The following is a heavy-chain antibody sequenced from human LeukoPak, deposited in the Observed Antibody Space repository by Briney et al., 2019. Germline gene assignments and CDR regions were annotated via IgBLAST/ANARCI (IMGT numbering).Heavy chain of an antibody. CDR2: ISPSGGST. D-gene: IGHD3-10*01. J-gene: IGHJ6*03. CDR3: ARDLPQVRRGYYYYMDV. CDR1: GYTFTSYY. V-gene: IGHV1-46*01. Sequence: ASVKVSCKASGYTFTSYYMHWVRQAPGQGLEWMGIISPSGGSTSYAQKFQGRVTMTRDTSTSTAYMELSSLRSEDTAVYYCARDLPQVRRGYYYYMDVWGKGTTVTVSS.